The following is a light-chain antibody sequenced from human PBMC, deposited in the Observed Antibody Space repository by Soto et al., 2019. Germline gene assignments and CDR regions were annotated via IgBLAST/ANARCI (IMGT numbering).Light chain of an antibody. CDR2: DVS. J-gene: IGLJ2*01. CDR3: SSQGTSSTLV. CDR1: SSDVGYYNY. Sequence: QSVLTQPASVSGSPGQSITISCTGTSSDVGYYNYVSWYQQHPGKAPNLMIYDVSNRPSGVSNRFSGSKSGNTASLTISGLQDEDEADYYCSSQGTSSTLVFGGGTKVTVL. V-gene: IGLV2-14*01.